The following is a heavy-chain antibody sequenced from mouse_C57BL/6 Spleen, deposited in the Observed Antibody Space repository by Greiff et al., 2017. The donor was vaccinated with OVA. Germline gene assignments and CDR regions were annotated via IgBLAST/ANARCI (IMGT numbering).Heavy chain of an antibody. CDR1: GYTFTSYW. D-gene: IGHD4-1*01. CDR3: ARLDGTGFAY. V-gene: IGHV1-69*01. CDR2: IDPSDSYT. Sequence: QVQLQQPGAELVMPGASVKLSCKASGYTFTSYWMHWVKRRPGQGLEWIGEIDPSDSYTNYNQKFKGKSTLTVDKSSSTAYMQLSSLTSEDSAVYYCARLDGTGFAYWGQGTLVTVSA. J-gene: IGHJ3*01.